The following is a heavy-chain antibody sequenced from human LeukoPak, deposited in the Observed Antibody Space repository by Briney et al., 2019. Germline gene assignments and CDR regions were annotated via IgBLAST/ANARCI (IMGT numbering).Heavy chain of an antibody. CDR3: AKVGSIVVVTASDY. CDR2: ISGSGGST. D-gene: IGHD2-21*02. V-gene: IGHV3-23*01. J-gene: IGHJ4*02. CDR1: GFTFSSYA. Sequence: GGSLRLSCAASGFTFSSYAMSWVRQAPGKGLEWVSAISGSGGSTYYADSVKGRFTISRDNSKNTLYLQMNSLRAEDTAVYYCAKVGSIVVVTASDYWGQGTLVTASS.